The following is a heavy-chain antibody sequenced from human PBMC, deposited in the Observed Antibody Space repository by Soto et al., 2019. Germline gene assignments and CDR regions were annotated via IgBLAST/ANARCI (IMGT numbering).Heavy chain of an antibody. CDR2: NYYSGIT. Sequence: QVQLQESGPGLVKPSQTLSLTCTVSGGSISSGGYYWTWIRQHPGKGLEWIGYNYYSGITYYNPSLKSLVTXSXXXSXHQCSLTLSSVTAADTAVYYCARGSSIAGLYYGMDVWGQGTTVTVSS. CDR3: ARGSSIAGLYYGMDV. J-gene: IGHJ6*02. V-gene: IGHV4-31*01. D-gene: IGHD6-6*01. CDR1: GGSISSGGYY.